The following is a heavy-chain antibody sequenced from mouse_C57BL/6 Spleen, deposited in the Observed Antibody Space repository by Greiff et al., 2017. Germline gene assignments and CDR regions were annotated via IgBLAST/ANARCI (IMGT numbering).Heavy chain of an antibody. CDR2: IYPSDSET. Sequence: VQLQQPGAELVRPGSSVKLSCKASGYTFTSYWMDWVKQRPGQGLEWIGNIYPSDSETHYNQKFKDKATLTVDKSSSTAYMQLSSLTSEDSAVYYCARLITTVVARDWYFDVWGTGTTVTVSS. CDR3: ARLITTVVARDWYFDV. CDR1: GYTFTSYW. J-gene: IGHJ1*03. V-gene: IGHV1-61*01. D-gene: IGHD1-1*01.